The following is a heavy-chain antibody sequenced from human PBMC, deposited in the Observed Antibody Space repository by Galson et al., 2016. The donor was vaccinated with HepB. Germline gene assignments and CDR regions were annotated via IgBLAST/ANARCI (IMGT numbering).Heavy chain of an antibody. CDR3: ARFTQQWLDRVYSFDY. CDR1: GFPFSNYA. J-gene: IGHJ4*02. V-gene: IGHV3-23*01. Sequence: SLRLSCAASGFPFSNYAMSWVRQAPGKGLAWVATISGAGTAYYAYSAKGRFTSSRDNSTNTVYLQLNSLRTDDTAVYYCARFTQQWLDRVYSFDYWGQGTLVTVSS. CDR2: ISGAGTA. D-gene: IGHD6-19*01.